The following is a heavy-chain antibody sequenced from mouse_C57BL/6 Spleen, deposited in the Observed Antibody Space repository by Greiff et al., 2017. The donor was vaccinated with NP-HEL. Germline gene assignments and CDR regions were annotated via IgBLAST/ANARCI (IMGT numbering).Heavy chain of an antibody. D-gene: IGHD3-2*02. Sequence: EVKLVESGAELVRPGASVKLSCTASGFNIKDYYMHWVKQRPEQGLEWIGRIDPEDGDTEYAPKFQGKATMTADTSSNTAYLQLSSLTSEDTAVYYCTLQLRLRNWFAYWGQGTLVTVSA. J-gene: IGHJ3*01. CDR1: GFNIKDYY. CDR2: IDPEDGDT. CDR3: TLQLRLRNWFAY. V-gene: IGHV14-1*01.